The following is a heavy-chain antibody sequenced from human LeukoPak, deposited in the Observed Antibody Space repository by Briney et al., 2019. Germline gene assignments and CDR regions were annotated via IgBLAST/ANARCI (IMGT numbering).Heavy chain of an antibody. J-gene: IGHJ4*02. CDR3: ARENAGITTYVGLDF. Sequence: ASVKVSCKASGYTFISYGISWVRQAPGQGLEWMAWISAYNGDTNYAQKFQGRLTVTTDTSTNTAYMELRSLRSDDTALYYCARENAGITTYVGLDFWGLGTLVTVSS. D-gene: IGHD3-3*01. CDR1: GYTFISYG. CDR2: ISAYNGDT. V-gene: IGHV1-18*01.